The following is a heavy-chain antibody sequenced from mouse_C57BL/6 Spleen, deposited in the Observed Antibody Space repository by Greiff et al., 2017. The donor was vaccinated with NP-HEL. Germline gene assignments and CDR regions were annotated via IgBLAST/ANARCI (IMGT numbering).Heavy chain of an antibody. CDR2: IYPGDGDT. Sequence: QVQLQQSGPELVKPGASVKISCKASGYAFSSSWMNWVKQRPGKGLEWIGRIYPGDGDTNYNGKFKGKATLTADKSSSTAYMQRSSLTSEDSAVYFCAREASTVVAHFGYWGQGTTLTVSS. J-gene: IGHJ2*01. CDR1: GYAFSSSW. V-gene: IGHV1-82*01. CDR3: AREASTVVAHFGY. D-gene: IGHD1-1*01.